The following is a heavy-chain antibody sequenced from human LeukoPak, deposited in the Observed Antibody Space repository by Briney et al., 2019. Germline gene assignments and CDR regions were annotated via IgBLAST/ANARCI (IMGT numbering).Heavy chain of an antibody. V-gene: IGHV3-20*04. Sequence: GGSLRLSCSASGFTFDDYGMSWVRQAPGKGLEWVSGINWNGGSTGYADSVKGRFTISRDNAKNSLYLQMNSLRAEDTAVYYCARRSAAMPDYWGQGTLVTVSS. CDR1: GFTFDDYG. CDR2: INWNGGST. J-gene: IGHJ4*02. D-gene: IGHD2-2*01. CDR3: ARRSAAMPDY.